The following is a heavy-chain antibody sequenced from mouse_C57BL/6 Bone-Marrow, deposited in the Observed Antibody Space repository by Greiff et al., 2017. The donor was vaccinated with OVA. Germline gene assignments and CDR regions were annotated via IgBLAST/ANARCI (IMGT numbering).Heavy chain of an antibody. J-gene: IGHJ2*01. V-gene: IGHV1-63*01. CDR2: IYPGGGYT. Sequence: VNVVESGAELVRPRTSVKMSCKASGYTFTNYWIGWAKQRPGHGLEWIGDIYPGGGYTNYNEKFKGKATLTADKSSSTAYMQFSSLTSEDSAIYYCARDGGFYFDYWGQGTTLTVSS. CDR1: GYTFTNYW. CDR3: ARDGGFYFDY. D-gene: IGHD2-3*01.